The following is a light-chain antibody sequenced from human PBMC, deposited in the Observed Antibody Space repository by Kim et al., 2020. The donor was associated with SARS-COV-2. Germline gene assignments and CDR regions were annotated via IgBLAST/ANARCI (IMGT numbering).Light chain of an antibody. Sequence: SPGETATLSCRASQTVDSTYLAWYQQKPGRAPRLLIYGASNRATGIPDRFRGSGSGTDFTLTISSLEPEDFAVYYCQQYRYSPLSFGGGTKVDIK. CDR2: GAS. V-gene: IGKV3-20*01. CDR3: QQYRYSPLS. J-gene: IGKJ4*01. CDR1: QTVDSTY.